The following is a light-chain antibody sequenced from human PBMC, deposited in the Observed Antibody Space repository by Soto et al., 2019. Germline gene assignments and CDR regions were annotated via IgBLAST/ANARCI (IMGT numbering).Light chain of an antibody. CDR3: QQSYSMPLT. CDR2: GAS. J-gene: IGKJ4*01. Sequence: IQMTQSPSSLSAFVGDSVTVTCRASQNIRRHLNWYQQKSGKAPKLLIFGASTLQSGVPSRFTGSGSGTDFTLTISSLHPEDFATYFCQQSYSMPLTFGGGTKVDIK. CDR1: QNIRRH. V-gene: IGKV1-39*01.